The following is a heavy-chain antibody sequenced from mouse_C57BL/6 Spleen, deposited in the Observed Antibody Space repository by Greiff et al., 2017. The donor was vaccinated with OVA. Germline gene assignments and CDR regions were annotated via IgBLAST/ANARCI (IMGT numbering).Heavy chain of an antibody. V-gene: IGHV1-64*01. Sequence: QVQLQQPGAELVKPGASVKLSCKASGYTFTSYWMHWVKQRPGQGLEWIGMIHPNSGSTNYNEKFKSKATLTVDKSSSTAYMQLSSLTSEDSAVYYCARAMGHYYGSSYEWYFDVWGTGTTVTVSS. CDR3: ARAMGHYYGSSYEWYFDV. J-gene: IGHJ1*03. CDR1: GYTFTSYW. CDR2: IHPNSGST. D-gene: IGHD1-1*01.